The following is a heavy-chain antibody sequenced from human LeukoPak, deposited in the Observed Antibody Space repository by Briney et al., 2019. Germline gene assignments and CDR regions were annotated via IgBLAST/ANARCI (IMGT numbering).Heavy chain of an antibody. Sequence: SETLSLTCTVSGGSISSSSYYWGWIRQPPGKGLEWIGSIYYRGSTYYNPSLKSRVTISVDTSKNQFSLKLSSVTAADTAVYYCARVAQSRVVAAFDYWAREPWSPSPQ. CDR3: ARVAQSRVVAAFDY. D-gene: IGHD2-15*01. V-gene: IGHV4-39*07. CDR2: IYYRGST. CDR1: GGSISSSSYY. J-gene: IGHJ4*02.